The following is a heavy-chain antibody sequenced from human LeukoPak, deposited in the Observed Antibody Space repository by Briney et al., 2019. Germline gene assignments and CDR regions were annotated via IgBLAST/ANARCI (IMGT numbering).Heavy chain of an antibody. V-gene: IGHV3-48*03. Sequence: PGRSLRLSCAASGFTFSSYEMNWVRQAPGKGLEWVSYISGSGSTIYYADPVKGRFTISRDNGKNSLYLQMNSLRAEDTAVYYCARYSYGWGLGYWGQGTLVTVSS. D-gene: IGHD5-18*01. CDR2: ISGSGSTI. CDR3: ARYSYGWGLGY. J-gene: IGHJ4*02. CDR1: GFTFSSYE.